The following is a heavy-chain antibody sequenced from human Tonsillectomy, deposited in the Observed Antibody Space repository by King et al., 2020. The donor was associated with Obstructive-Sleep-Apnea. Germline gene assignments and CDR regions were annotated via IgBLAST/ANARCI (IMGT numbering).Heavy chain of an antibody. V-gene: IGHV1-8*01. CDR1: GYTFTSYD. Sequence: VQLVESGAEVKKPGASVKVSCKASGYTFTSYDINWVRQATGQGLEWMGWMNPNSGNTGYAQKFQGRVTMTRNTSISTAYMELSSLRSEDTAVYYCARWGYFDWHPLSGYYYGMDVWGQGTTVTVSS. CDR2: MNPNSGNT. J-gene: IGHJ6*02. D-gene: IGHD3-9*01. CDR3: ARWGYFDWHPLSGYYYGMDV.